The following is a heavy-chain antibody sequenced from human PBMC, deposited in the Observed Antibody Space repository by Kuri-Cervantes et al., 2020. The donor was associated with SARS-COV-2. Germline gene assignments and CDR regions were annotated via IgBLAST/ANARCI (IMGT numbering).Heavy chain of an antibody. D-gene: IGHD3-10*01. J-gene: IGHJ4*02. CDR1: GFTFSESY. V-gene: IGHV3-11*04. CDR3: ASLDHGLGSYYHTFPHDY. Sequence: GESLKISCEASGFTFSESYMSWIRQAPGKGLEWLSYIGGGGVTIDYADSVKGRFTISRDNAKNSLYLQMNSLGAEDTAVYYCASLDHGLGSYYHTFPHDYWGLGTQVTVSS. CDR2: IGGGGVTI.